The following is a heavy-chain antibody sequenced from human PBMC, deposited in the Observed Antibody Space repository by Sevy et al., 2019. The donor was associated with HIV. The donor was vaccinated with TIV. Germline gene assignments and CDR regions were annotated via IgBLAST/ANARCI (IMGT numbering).Heavy chain of an antibody. D-gene: IGHD5-18*01. V-gene: IGHV3-53*01. CDR1: GFTVGSNY. CDR2: IYNDGSS. Sequence: GGSLRLSCAASGFTVGSNYMSWVRQAPGKGLEWVSVIYNDGSSYYADSVKGRFTISRDNTKNTLYIQMNSLEAEDTAVYYCARRIQLWYPDYWGQGTLVTVSS. CDR3: ARRIQLWYPDY. J-gene: IGHJ4*02.